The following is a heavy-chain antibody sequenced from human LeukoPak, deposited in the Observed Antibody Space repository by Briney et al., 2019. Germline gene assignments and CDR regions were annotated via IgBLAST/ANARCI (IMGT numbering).Heavy chain of an antibody. V-gene: IGHV1-8*01. Sequence: ASVKVSCKVSGYTFTSYDITWVRQAPGQGLESLGWMSPNSGNTGYAQKFQGRVTMTRNTSVNTAYIALSSLTSEDTAVYYCARETTIPPYYFDYWGLGSQVTVSP. CDR2: MSPNSGNT. CDR1: GYTFTSYD. D-gene: IGHD3-9*01. CDR3: ARETTIPPYYFDY. J-gene: IGHJ4*02.